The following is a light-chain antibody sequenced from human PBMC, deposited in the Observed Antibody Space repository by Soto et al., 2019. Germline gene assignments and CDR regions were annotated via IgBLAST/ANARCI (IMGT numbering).Light chain of an antibody. J-gene: IGKJ1*01. V-gene: IGKV1-5*03. Sequence: DIQMTQSPSTLSASVGDSVSINCRASQSISAWLAWYQQKPGKAPRLLIYKASTLEIRVPSRFSGSGSGTEFTLTISILQPDDVAIYYCQQYNDYSWTFGQGTKVDLK. CDR3: QQYNDYSWT. CDR2: KAS. CDR1: QSISAW.